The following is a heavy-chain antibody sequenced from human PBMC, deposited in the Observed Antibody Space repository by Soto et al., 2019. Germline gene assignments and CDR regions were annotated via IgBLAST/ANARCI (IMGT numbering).Heavy chain of an antibody. CDR2: ISSGSSNI. V-gene: IGHV3-21*01. Sequence: EVHLVESGGGLVKPGGSLTLSCAGSGFAFRSYNMNWVRQAPGKGLEWVASISSGSSNIYYADSVKGRFTISRDNAKNALFLQMDSLRAEDSAVYYCASTTVVAATFDFWGQGTLVTVSS. CDR3: ASTTVVAATFDF. J-gene: IGHJ4*02. CDR1: GFAFRSYN. D-gene: IGHD2-15*01.